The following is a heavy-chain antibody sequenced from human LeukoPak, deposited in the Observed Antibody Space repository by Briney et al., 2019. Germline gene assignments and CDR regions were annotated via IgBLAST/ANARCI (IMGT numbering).Heavy chain of an antibody. D-gene: IGHD3-22*01. J-gene: IGHJ4*02. CDR1: GFTFSSFT. V-gene: IGHV3-21*01. Sequence: GGSLRLSCAASGFTFSSFTMSWVRQAPGKGLEWVSSISSDSGYIYDADSVKGRFTISRDNAKNSLYLQMDSLRAEDTAVYFCAKESTQVIEVYFDSWGQGTLVTVSS. CDR2: ISSDSGYI. CDR3: AKESTQVIEVYFDS.